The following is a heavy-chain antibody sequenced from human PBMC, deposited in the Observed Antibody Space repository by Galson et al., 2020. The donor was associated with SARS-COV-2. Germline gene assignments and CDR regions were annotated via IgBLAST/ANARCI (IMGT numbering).Heavy chain of an antibody. D-gene: IGHD3-16*01. CDR3: ARGDMRNDYFDD. J-gene: IGHJ4*02. Sequence: LSLTCAASGFTFSSYWMHWVRQAPGKGLVWVSRIYSEGSSTSYADSVKGRFTISGDNAKNTLYLQMSSLRAEDTAVYYCARGDMRNDYFDDWGQGTLVTVSS. CDR1: GFTFSSYW. V-gene: IGHV3-74*01. CDR2: IYSEGSST.